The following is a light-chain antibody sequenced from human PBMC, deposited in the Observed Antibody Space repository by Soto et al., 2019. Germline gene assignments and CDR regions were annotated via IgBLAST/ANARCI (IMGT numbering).Light chain of an antibody. CDR1: SNDIGANDY. Sequence: QSALTQPASVSGSPGQSITISCTGTSNDIGANDYVSWYQHHPGQAPKILIYEAANRPSGVSHRFSGSKSGNTASLTISGPQAEDEADYFCTSYTSTSTLVFGGGTKLTVL. V-gene: IGLV2-14*01. J-gene: IGLJ2*01. CDR3: TSYTSTSTLV. CDR2: EAA.